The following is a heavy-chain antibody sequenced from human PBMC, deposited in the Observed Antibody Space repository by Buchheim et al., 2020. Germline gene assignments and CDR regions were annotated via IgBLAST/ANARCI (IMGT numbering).Heavy chain of an antibody. J-gene: IGHJ6*01. CDR1: GFTFSGFG. Sequence: QVQLVESGGGVVQPGKSLRLSCAASGFTFSGFGMHWVRQAPGKGLEWVAAISYDGSNKYFADSVKGRFTISRDNSKNTLNLQMNSLRAEDTAVYYCAKRSGGRTTSWCMDIWGQGTT. D-gene: IGHD1-14*01. CDR2: ISYDGSNK. CDR3: AKRSGGRTTSWCMDI. V-gene: IGHV3-30*18.